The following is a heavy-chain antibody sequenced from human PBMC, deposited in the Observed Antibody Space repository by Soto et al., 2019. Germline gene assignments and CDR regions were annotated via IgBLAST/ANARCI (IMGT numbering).Heavy chain of an antibody. V-gene: IGHV4-30-4*01. Sequence: PSETLSLTCTVSGGSISSGDYYWSWIRQPPGKGLEWIGYIYYSGSTYYNPSLKSRVTISVDTSKNQFSLKLSSVTAADTVVFYCARVTTYYYDSAIDYWGQGTLVTVSS. CDR3: ARVTTYYYDSAIDY. J-gene: IGHJ4*02. D-gene: IGHD3-22*01. CDR2: IYYSGST. CDR1: GGSISSGDYY.